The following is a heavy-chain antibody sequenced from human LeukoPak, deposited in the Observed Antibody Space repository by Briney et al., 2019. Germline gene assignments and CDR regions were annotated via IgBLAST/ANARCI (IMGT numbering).Heavy chain of an antibody. CDR3: ARDSTATYYDSSGSLGY. J-gene: IGHJ4*02. V-gene: IGHV4-4*07. D-gene: IGHD3-22*01. Sequence: SETLSLTCTVSGGSISSYYWSWIRQPAGKGLEWIGRIYTSGSTNYNPSLKSRVSMSLDTSKNQFSLKLSSVTAADTAVYYCARDSTATYYDSSGSLGYWGQGTLVTVSS. CDR1: GGSISSYY. CDR2: IYTSGST.